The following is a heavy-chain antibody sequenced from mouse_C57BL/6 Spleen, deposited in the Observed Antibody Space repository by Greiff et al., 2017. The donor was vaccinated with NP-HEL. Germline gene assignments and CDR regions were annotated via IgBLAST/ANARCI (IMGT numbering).Heavy chain of an antibody. CDR2: ISDGGSYT. CDR1: GFTFSSYA. V-gene: IGHV5-4*01. J-gene: IGHJ4*01. D-gene: IGHD1-1*01. Sequence: EVKVEESGGGLVKPGGSLKLSCAASGFTFSSYAMSWVRQTPEKRLEWVATISDGGSYTYYPDNVKGRFTISRDNAKNNLYLQMSHLKSEDTAMYYCARDRTVVATDAMDYWGQGTSVTVSS. CDR3: ARDRTVVATDAMDY.